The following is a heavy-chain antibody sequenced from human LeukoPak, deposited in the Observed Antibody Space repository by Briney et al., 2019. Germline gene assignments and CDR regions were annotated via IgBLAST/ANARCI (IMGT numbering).Heavy chain of an antibody. Sequence: GGALRLSCAASGFTFSSYGMRWVRQAPGKGLEWVAVIWYDGSNKYYADSVKGRFTISRENSKNTLYLQMNSLRAEDTAVYYCAKDWAGLRLGELSLYRGYFHYWGQETLVTVSS. V-gene: IGHV3-33*06. CDR3: AKDWAGLRLGELSLYRGYFHY. D-gene: IGHD3-16*02. J-gene: IGHJ4*02. CDR2: IWYDGSNK. CDR1: GFTFSSYG.